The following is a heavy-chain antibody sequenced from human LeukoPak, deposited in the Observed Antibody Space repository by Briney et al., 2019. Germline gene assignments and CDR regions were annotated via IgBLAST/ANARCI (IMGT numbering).Heavy chain of an antibody. Sequence: SQTLSLTCAISGDSVSNNGAAWNWIRQSPSRGLEWLGRTYYRSKFYNDYAESVKSRISINPDTSKNQSSLQLKAVNPEDTAVYYCTRDVSPTPGEAFDIWGQGTMVTVSS. J-gene: IGHJ3*02. CDR2: TYYRSKFYN. CDR3: TRDVSPTPGEAFDI. CDR1: GDSVSNNGAA. V-gene: IGHV6-1*01. D-gene: IGHD5/OR15-5a*01.